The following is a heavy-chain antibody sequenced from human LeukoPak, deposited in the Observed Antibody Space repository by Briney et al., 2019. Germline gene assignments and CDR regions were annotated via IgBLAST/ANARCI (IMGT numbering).Heavy chain of an antibody. CDR1: EYTLTSYY. J-gene: IGHJ4*02. V-gene: IGHV1-46*01. Sequence: ASVKVSCKASEYTLTSYYLHWVRQAPGQGLEWMAIINPSGGSTSYAQKFQGRVTMTRDTSTSTVYMELSSLRSEDTAVYYCARDLPDYYDSSGYPPGDYWGQGTLVTVSS. CDR3: ARDLPDYYDSSGYPPGDY. CDR2: INPSGGST. D-gene: IGHD3-22*01.